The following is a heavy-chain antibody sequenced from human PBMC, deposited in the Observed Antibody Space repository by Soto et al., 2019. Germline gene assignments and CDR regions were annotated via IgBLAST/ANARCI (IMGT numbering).Heavy chain of an antibody. J-gene: IGHJ4*02. Sequence: GGSLRLSCAASGFTFSSYAMHWVRQAPGKGLEWVAVISYDGSNKYYADSVKGRFTISRDNSKNTLYLQMNSLRAEDTAVYYCAREGRIMITFGGVIACWGQGTLVTVSS. V-gene: IGHV3-30-3*01. CDR3: AREGRIMITFGGVIAC. CDR1: GFTFSSYA. D-gene: IGHD3-16*02. CDR2: ISYDGSNK.